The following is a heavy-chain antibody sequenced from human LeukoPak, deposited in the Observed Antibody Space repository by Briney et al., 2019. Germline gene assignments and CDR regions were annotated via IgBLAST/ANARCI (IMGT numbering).Heavy chain of an antibody. CDR1: GFTFSSYG. D-gene: IGHD3-10*01. CDR2: ISYDGSSK. CDR3: AKDHSNALRRFGELIRRTRDGYFDY. J-gene: IGHJ4*02. Sequence: GGSLRLSCAASGFTFSSYGMHWVRQAPGKGLEWVAVISYDGSSKYYADSVKGRFTISRDNSKNTLYLQMNSPRDEDTAVYYCAKDHSNALRRFGELIRRTRDGYFDYWGQGTLVTVSS. V-gene: IGHV3-30*18.